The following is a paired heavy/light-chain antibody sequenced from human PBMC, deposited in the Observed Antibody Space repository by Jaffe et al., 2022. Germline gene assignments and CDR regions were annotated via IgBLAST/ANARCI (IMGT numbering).Light chain of an antibody. CDR2: EAS. CDR1: QSISRW. V-gene: IGKV1-5*03. Sequence: DIQMTQSPSTLSASVGDRVTITCRASQSISRWLAWYQQKPGKAPKLLIYEASSLENGVPSRFSGSGSATEFTLTISSLQPDDFATYYCQQYNSYSPWTFGQGTKVEIK. J-gene: IGKJ1*01. CDR3: QQYNSYSPWT.
Heavy chain of an antibody. Sequence: EVQVLESGGGLVQPGGSLRLSCVASGFTFNNFAMSWVRQAPGKGLEWVSAISASTGSTYYADSVKGRFTLSRDNSKNTLYLEMNSLRAEDTAVYYCAKVPSSSWNMYYMDVWGKGTTVTVSS. V-gene: IGHV3-23*01. D-gene: IGHD6-13*01. CDR2: ISASTGST. CDR1: GFTFNNFA. CDR3: AKVPSSSWNMYYMDV. J-gene: IGHJ6*03.